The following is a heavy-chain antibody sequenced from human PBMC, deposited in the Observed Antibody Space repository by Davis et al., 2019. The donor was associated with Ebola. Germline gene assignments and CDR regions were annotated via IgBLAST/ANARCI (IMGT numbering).Heavy chain of an antibody. J-gene: IGHJ6*02. CDR3: ARVMVYYDFWSGYSDYYYYYGMDV. Sequence: GSLRLSCAASGFTFSSYGMHWVRQPPGKGLEWIGEINHSGSTNYNPSLKSRVTISVDTSKNQFSLKLSSVTAADTAVYYCARVMVYYDFWSGYSDYYYYYGMDVWGQGTTVTVSS. CDR2: INHSGST. CDR1: GFTFSSYG. D-gene: IGHD3-3*01. V-gene: IGHV4-34*01.